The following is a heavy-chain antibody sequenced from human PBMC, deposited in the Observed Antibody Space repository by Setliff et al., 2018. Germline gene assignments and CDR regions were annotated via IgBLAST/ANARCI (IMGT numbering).Heavy chain of an antibody. V-gene: IGHV4-61*02. CDR2: VYSSVYSSGIT. CDR1: GGSMSSGPNY. CDR3: ARESAGDESVRHLYYTDV. J-gene: IGHJ6*03. D-gene: IGHD1-1*01. Sequence: SLTCTVSGGSMSSGPNYWSWIRQPAGRGLEWVGRVYSSVYSSGITSYNPSLKSRVTISVDTSKNQFSLGLTSVTAADTAVYYCARESAGDESVRHLYYTDVWGRGTTVTVSS.